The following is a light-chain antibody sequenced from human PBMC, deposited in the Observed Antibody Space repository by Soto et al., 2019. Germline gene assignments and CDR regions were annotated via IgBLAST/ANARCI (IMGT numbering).Light chain of an antibody. CDR3: ATWDSSLSAGV. J-gene: IGLJ2*01. CDR1: SSNIGNNY. Sequence: QSVLTQPPSVSAAPGQKVTISCSGSSSNIGNNYVFWYQQLPGTDPKLLIYDNDKRPSGIPDRFSGSKSGTSATLGITGLQTGDEADYYCATWDSSLSAGVFGGGTKLNVL. CDR2: DND. V-gene: IGLV1-51*01.